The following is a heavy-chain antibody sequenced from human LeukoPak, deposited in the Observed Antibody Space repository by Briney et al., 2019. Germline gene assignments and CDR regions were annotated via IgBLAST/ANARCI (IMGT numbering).Heavy chain of an antibody. CDR1: GGSISSYY. CDR2: IYYSGST. Sequence: PSETLSLTCTVSGGSISSYYWSWIRQPPGKGLEWIGYIYYSGSTNYNPSLKSRVTISVDTSKNQFSLKLSSVTAADTAVYYCASSGYSYGPYYFDYWGQGTLVTVSS. J-gene: IGHJ4*02. D-gene: IGHD5-18*01. V-gene: IGHV4-59*08. CDR3: ASSGYSYGPYYFDY.